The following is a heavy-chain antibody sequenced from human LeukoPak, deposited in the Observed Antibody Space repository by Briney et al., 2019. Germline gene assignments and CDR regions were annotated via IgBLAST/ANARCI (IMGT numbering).Heavy chain of an antibody. CDR3: ARDQEQVPIAVAGTGDY. D-gene: IGHD6-19*01. CDR2: ISAYNGNT. V-gene: IGHV1-18*01. J-gene: IGHJ4*02. CDR1: GYTFTNYG. Sequence: GASVKVSCKASGYTFTNYGISWVRQAPGQGLEWMGWISAYNGNTNYAQKLQGRVTMTTDTSTSTAYMELSRLRSDDTAVYYCARDQEQVPIAVAGTGDYWGQGTLVTVSS.